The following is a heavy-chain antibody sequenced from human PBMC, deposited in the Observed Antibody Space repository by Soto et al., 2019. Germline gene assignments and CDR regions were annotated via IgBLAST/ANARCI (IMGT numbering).Heavy chain of an antibody. CDR1: DSSISSSRYY. V-gene: IGHV4-31*03. D-gene: IGHD2-8*01. Sequence: SETLSLTCTVSDSSISSSRYYWSWIRQHPGKGLEWIGYIYYSGSTYYNPSLKSRVTISVDTSKNQFSLKLTSVTAADTALYYCARRRCLGVRCYEGNWLDPWGQGILVTVSS. CDR2: IYYSGST. CDR3: ARRRCLGVRCYEGNWLDP. J-gene: IGHJ5*02.